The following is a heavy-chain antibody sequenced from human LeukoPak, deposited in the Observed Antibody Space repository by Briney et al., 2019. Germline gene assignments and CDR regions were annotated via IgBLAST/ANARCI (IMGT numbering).Heavy chain of an antibody. V-gene: IGHV3-23*01. D-gene: IGHD5-18*01. CDR1: GFTFSSYA. CDR3: ARVLDTAMAYFDY. Sequence: GGSLRLSCAASGFTFSSYAMSWVRQAPGKGLEWVSAISGSGGSTYYADSVKGRFTISRDNAKNSLYLQMNSLRAEDTAVYYCARVLDTAMAYFDYWGQGTLVTVSS. CDR2: ISGSGGST. J-gene: IGHJ4*02.